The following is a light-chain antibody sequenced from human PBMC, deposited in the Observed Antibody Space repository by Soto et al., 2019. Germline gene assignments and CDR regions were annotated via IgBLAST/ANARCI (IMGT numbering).Light chain of an antibody. J-gene: IGKJ1*01. Sequence: EIVFTQSPVTLSVAAVERGTLSCRTSQSVSSTYLAWYQQKPGQAPRLLIYGASSRATGIPDRFSGSGSGTDFTLTISRLEPEDFAVYYCQQYGSSPWTFGQGTKVDIK. CDR2: GAS. CDR3: QQYGSSPWT. V-gene: IGKV3-20*01. CDR1: QSVSSTY.